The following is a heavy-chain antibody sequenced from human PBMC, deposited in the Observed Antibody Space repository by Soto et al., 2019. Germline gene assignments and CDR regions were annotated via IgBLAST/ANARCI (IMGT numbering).Heavy chain of an antibody. D-gene: IGHD2-15*01. CDR2: IRSKIYGGTT. J-gene: IGHJ4*02. CDR3: TRDLFLGSVAPVTKKVY. CDR1: GFAFGDYA. Sequence: PGGSLRLSCTVFGFAFGDYAMSWVRQAPGKGLEWVGFIRSKIYGGTTEYAASVKGRFIISRDDSKSIAYLQMNSLKAEDTAVYYCTRDLFLGSVAPVTKKVYWGQGTLLTISS. V-gene: IGHV3-49*04.